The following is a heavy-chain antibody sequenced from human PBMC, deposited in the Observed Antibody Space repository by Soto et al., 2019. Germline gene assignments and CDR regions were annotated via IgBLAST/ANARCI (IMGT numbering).Heavy chain of an antibody. CDR3: ARDSGCDAFDI. CDR1: GGSISSGGYY. V-gene: IGHV4-31*03. Sequence: SETLSLTCTVSGGSISSGGYYWSWIRQHPGKGLEWIGYIYYSRSTYYNPSLKSRVTISVDTSKNQFSLELSSVTAADTAVYYCARDSGCDAFDIWGQGTMVTVSS. D-gene: IGHD3-22*01. CDR2: IYYSRST. J-gene: IGHJ3*02.